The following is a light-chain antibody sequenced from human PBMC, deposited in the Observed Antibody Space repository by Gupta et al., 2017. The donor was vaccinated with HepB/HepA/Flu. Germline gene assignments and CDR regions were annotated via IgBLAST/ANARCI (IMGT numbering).Light chain of an antibody. CDR2: RND. J-gene: IGLJ3*02. Sequence: HAGLPQSPSVSNGLRQPAPLTCTGNNNNIGIEGATWLQQHQGHPPKLLSYRNDNRPSGISERFSASRSGSTAFLTITDLQPEDEADYYCSAWETSLRVWLFGGGTKLTVL. CDR3: SAWETSLRVWL. V-gene: IGLV10-54*04. CDR1: NNNIGIEG.